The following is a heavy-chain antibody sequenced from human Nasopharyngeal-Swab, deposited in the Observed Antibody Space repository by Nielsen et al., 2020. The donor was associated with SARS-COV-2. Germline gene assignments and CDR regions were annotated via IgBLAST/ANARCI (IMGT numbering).Heavy chain of an antibody. CDR3: ARDTPEDTTLVTAYYYYMDV. J-gene: IGHJ6*03. CDR1: GGTFSNYP. D-gene: IGHD5-18*01. V-gene: IGHV1-69*04. Sequence: SVKVSCKASGGTFSNYPISWVRQAPGQGLEWMGRTIPILGLANYAQKFLGRVTITADKSTNTAYMELSSLRSEDTAVYYCARDTPEDTTLVTAYYYYMDVWGKGTTVTVSS. CDR2: TIPILGLA.